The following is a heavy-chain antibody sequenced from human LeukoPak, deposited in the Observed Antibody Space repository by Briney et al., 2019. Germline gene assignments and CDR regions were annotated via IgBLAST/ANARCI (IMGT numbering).Heavy chain of an antibody. CDR3: ARDFVRFDDAFDI. CDR1: GYTFTGYY. D-gene: IGHD3-16*01. V-gene: IGHV1-2*02. CDR2: INPNSGGT. Sequence: ASVKVSCKASGYTFTGYYMHWVRQAPGQGLEWMGWINPNSGGTNYAQKFQGRVTMTRDTSISTAYMELSRLRSDDTAVYYCARDFVRFDDAFDIWGQGTMVTVSS. J-gene: IGHJ3*02.